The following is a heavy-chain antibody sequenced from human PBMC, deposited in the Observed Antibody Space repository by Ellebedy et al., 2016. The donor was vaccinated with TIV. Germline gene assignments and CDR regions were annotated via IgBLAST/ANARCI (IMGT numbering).Heavy chain of an antibody. CDR2: ISYSGIT. D-gene: IGHD4-17*01. V-gene: IGHV4-59*08. CDR3: ARAGDYVESLDY. J-gene: IGHJ4*02. Sequence: MPSETLSLTCTISGGSISSYYWSWIRQPQGKGLEWIGYISYSGITNYKPSLQSRVTISVDTSNNQFSLKLISVTAADTAMYYCARAGDYVESLDYWGQGTLVTVSS. CDR1: GGSISSYY.